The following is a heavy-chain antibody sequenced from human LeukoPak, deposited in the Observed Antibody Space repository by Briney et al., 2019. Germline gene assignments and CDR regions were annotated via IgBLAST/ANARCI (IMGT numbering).Heavy chain of an antibody. J-gene: IGHJ4*02. CDR3: ARGGATLMYFDY. V-gene: IGHV1-69*13. CDR2: IIPIFGTA. D-gene: IGHD5-24*01. Sequence: SVKVSCKASGGTFISYAISWVRQAPGQGLEWMGGIIPIFGTANYAQKFQGRVTITADESTSTAYMELSSLRSEDTAVYYCARGGATLMYFDYWGQGTLVTVSS. CDR1: GGTFISYA.